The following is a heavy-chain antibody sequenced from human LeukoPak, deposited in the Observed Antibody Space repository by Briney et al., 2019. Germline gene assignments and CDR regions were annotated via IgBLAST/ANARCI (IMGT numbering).Heavy chain of an antibody. D-gene: IGHD6-19*01. J-gene: IGHJ4*02. V-gene: IGHV3-30*02. CDR2: IRYDGSNK. CDR1: GFTLSSYG. Sequence: PGESLRLSCAASGFTLSSYGMHWVRQAPVKGLEWVAFIRYDGSNKYYADSVKGRFTISRDNSKNTLYLQMNSLRAEDTAVYYCAKGDSSGWPHDYWGQGTLVTVSS. CDR3: AKGDSSGWPHDY.